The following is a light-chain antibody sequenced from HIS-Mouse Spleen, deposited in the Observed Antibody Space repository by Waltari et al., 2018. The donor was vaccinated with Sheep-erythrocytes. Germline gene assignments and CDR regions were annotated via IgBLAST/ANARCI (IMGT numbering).Light chain of an antibody. CDR2: EVS. CDR3: SSYAGSNNWV. V-gene: IGLV2-8*01. CDR1: SSDGGGSNS. Sequence: QSALTQPPSASGSPGQSVTISCTGTSSDGGGSNSVSWYQQHPGKAPKLMIYEVSKRPSGVPDRFSGSKSGNTASLTVSGLQAEDEADYYCSSYAGSNNWVFGGGTKLTVL. J-gene: IGLJ3*02.